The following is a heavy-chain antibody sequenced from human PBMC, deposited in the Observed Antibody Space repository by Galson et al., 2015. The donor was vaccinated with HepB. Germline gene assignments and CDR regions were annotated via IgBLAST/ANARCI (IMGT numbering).Heavy chain of an antibody. Sequence: SLRLSCAASGFTFSSYSMNWVRQAPGKGLEWVSSISSSSSYIYYADSVKGRFTISRDNAKNSLYLQMNSLRAEDTAVYYCARGADSSGYWGLYYYYYGMDVWGQGTTVTVSS. D-gene: IGHD3-22*01. CDR2: ISSSSSYI. J-gene: IGHJ6*02. CDR3: ARGADSSGYWGLYYYYYGMDV. V-gene: IGHV3-21*01. CDR1: GFTFSSYS.